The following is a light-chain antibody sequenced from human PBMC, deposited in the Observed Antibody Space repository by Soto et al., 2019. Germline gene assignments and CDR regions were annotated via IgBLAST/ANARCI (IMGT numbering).Light chain of an antibody. CDR3: QQYSYWPWT. J-gene: IGKJ1*01. V-gene: IGKV3D-15*01. CDR2: GAS. Sequence: EIVMTQSPATLSVSPGERATLSCRASQSVSSNLAWYQQKPGQAPRLLIYGASTRATGIPASFSGSGSGTEFTITISSLQSEDFALYYCQQYSYWPWTFGQGTKVEIK. CDR1: QSVSSN.